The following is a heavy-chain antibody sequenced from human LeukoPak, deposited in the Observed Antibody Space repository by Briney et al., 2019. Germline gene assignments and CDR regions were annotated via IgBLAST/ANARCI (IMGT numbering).Heavy chain of an antibody. CDR2: IIPIFGTV. CDR1: GYTFTSYD. CDR3: ARDSPMNAFDI. J-gene: IGHJ3*02. V-gene: IGHV1-69*13. Sequence: SVKVSRKASGYTFTSYDINWVRQATGQGLEWMGGIIPIFGTVNYAQKFQGRVTITADESTSTAYMELSSLRSEDTAVYYCARDSPMNAFDIWGQGTMVTVSS.